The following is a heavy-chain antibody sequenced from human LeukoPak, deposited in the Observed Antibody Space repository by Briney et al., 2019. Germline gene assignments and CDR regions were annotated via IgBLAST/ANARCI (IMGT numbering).Heavy chain of an antibody. J-gene: IGHJ5*02. CDR1: GGTFSSYA. Sequence: SVKVSCKASGGTFSSYAISWVRQAPGQGLEWMARIIPIFGTVNFAQKFQGRVTITTDKSTSTAYMELSSLRSEDTALYYCARDAPPGVRGVIRWFDPWGQGTLVTVSS. CDR3: ARDAPPGVRGVIRWFDP. V-gene: IGHV1-69*05. D-gene: IGHD3-10*01. CDR2: IIPIFGTV.